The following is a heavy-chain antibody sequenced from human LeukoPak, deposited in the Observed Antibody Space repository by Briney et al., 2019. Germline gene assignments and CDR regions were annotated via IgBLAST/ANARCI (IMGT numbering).Heavy chain of an antibody. Sequence: GGSLRLSCAASGFTFNNYAMIWVRQAPGKGLEWVSVLSGSGNSTYYADSVKGRFTISRGNSKNTLYLQMNSLRGEDTAVYHCVKDNSNWYWFFDLWGRGTLVTVSS. V-gene: IGHV3-23*01. CDR1: GFTFNNYA. D-gene: IGHD1-1*01. CDR2: LSGSGNST. CDR3: VKDNSNWYWFFDL. J-gene: IGHJ2*01.